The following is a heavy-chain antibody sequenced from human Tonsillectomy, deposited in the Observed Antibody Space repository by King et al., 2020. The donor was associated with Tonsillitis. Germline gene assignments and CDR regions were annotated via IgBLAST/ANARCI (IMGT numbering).Heavy chain of an antibody. CDR3: AKVGASVTTFDY. D-gene: IGHD4-11*01. Sequence: QLVQSGGGLVQPGGSLRLSCAASGFTFSSYAMSWVRQAPGKGLEWGSFISGNGGSTYYADSVKGRFTISRDNSKNTMFLQMNSLRGEDTAVYYCAKVGASVTTFDYWGQGTLVTVSS. CDR2: ISGNGGST. CDR1: GFTFSSYA. V-gene: IGHV3-23*04. J-gene: IGHJ4*02.